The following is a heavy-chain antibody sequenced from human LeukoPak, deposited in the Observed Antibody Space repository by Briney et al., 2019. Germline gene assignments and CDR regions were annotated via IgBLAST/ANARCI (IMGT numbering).Heavy chain of an antibody. CDR2: IYSGGST. CDR1: RFTVSSNY. D-gene: IGHD3-10*01. J-gene: IGHJ5*02. Sequence: GGSLRLSCAASRFTVSSNYMSWVRQAPGKGLECVSVIYSGGSTYYADSVTGGFTISRDNSKNTLYPQMNSLRAEDTAVYYCARASIRYGSGSYYRRTNWFDPWGQGTLVTVPS. CDR3: ARASIRYGSGSYYRRTNWFDP. V-gene: IGHV3-66*01.